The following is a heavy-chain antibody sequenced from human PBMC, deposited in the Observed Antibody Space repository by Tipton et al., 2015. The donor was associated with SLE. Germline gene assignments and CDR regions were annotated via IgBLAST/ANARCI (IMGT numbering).Heavy chain of an antibody. CDR2: IYSTGST. V-gene: IGHV4-59*01. Sequence: TLSLTCTVSGVSIRSYYWSWIRQPPGKGLEWIAFIYSTGSTNYNPSLKSRVTISVDASKNQFSLKVTSVTSADTALYYCARQPSNTATFDIWGQGTLVTVSS. D-gene: IGHD1-14*01. J-gene: IGHJ3*02. CDR3: ARQPSNTATFDI. CDR1: GVSIRSYY.